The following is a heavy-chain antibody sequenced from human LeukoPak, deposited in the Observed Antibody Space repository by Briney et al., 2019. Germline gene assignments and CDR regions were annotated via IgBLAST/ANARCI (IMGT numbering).Heavy chain of an antibody. V-gene: IGHV4-59*01. D-gene: IGHD3-10*01. CDR3: VRDRELTY. CDR2: IYYSGST. CDR1: GGSISSYY. J-gene: IGHJ4*02. Sequence: SETLSLTCTVSGGSISSYYWSWIRQPPGKGLEWIGYIYYSGSTNYNPSLKSRVTISVDTSKNQFSLKLSSVTAADTAVYFCVRDRELTYWGQGILVTVSS.